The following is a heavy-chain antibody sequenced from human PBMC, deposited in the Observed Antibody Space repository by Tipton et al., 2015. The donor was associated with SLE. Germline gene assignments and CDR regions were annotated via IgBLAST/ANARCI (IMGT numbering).Heavy chain of an antibody. CDR3: ARAGSSGWYGY. Sequence: TLSLTCTVSGDSITIGGYYWSWIRQHPGKGLEWIGYIYYSGSTYYNPSLKSRLTISVDTSKNQFSLKLSSVTAADTAVYYCARAGSSGWYGYWGQGTLVTVSS. V-gene: IGHV4-31*03. D-gene: IGHD6-19*01. J-gene: IGHJ4*02. CDR1: GDSITIGGYY. CDR2: IYYSGST.